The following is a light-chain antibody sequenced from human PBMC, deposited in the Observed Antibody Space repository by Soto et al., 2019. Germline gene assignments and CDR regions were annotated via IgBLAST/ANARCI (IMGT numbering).Light chain of an antibody. CDR1: QGISSW. Sequence: IQMTQSPSSLSASVGDRVTITCRASQGISSWLAWYQEKPGRAPKLLIYDASTLESGVPSRFSGSGSGTEFTLTISSLQPDDFATYYCQQYSSHDLLTFGGGTKVDIK. CDR3: QQYSSHDLLT. CDR2: DAS. J-gene: IGKJ4*01. V-gene: IGKV1-5*01.